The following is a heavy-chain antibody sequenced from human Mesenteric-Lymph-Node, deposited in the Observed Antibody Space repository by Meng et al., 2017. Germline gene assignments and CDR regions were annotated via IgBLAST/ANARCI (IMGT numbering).Heavy chain of an antibody. CDR3: ARDICGGDCYSSGIDY. Sequence: GESLKISCAASGLSFSNFWMTWVRQAPGKGLEWVANIKEDGSEQYYLGSVRGRFTISRDNAKNSLYLQMNGLRAEDTALYYCARDICGGDCYSSGIDYWGQGTLVTVS. CDR1: GLSFSNFW. J-gene: IGHJ4*02. V-gene: IGHV3-7*01. D-gene: IGHD2-21*02. CDR2: IKEDGSEQ.